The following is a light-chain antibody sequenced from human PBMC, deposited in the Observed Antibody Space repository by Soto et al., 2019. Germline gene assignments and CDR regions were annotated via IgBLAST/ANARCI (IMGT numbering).Light chain of an antibody. CDR3: QKSSSSPIN. V-gene: IGKV3-20*01. J-gene: IGKJ5*01. CDR2: GAS. Sequence: EIVLTQSPVTLSLSPGERATLSCRASQSVSSSHLAWYQQKPGQAPRLLIYGASTRATGVPDRFSGSGSGTDFTLTISRLEAEDFAVYYCQKSSSSPINFGQGTRLEIK. CDR1: QSVSSSH.